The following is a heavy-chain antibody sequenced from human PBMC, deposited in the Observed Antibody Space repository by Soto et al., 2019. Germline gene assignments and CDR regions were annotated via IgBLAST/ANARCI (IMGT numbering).Heavy chain of an antibody. D-gene: IGHD3-10*01. J-gene: IGHJ4*02. V-gene: IGHV3-33*01. Sequence: QVQLVESGGGVVQPGRSLRLSCAASGFTFSSYGMHWVRQAPGKGLEWVAVIWYDGSNKYYADSVKGRFTISRDNSKNTLYLQMNSLRAEDTAVYYCARDGRVRWPLDYWGQGTLVTVSS. CDR2: IWYDGSNK. CDR3: ARDGRVRWPLDY. CDR1: GFTFSSYG.